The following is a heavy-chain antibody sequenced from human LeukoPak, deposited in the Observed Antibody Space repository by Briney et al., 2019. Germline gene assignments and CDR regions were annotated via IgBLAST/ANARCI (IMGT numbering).Heavy chain of an antibody. CDR1: GDPMNTYH. J-gene: IGHJ4*02. CDR3: ARDPFKSSFES. D-gene: IGHD6-13*01. V-gene: IGHV4-4*07. CDR2: LHSSGTT. Sequence: SETLSLTCTVSGDPMNTYHWAWIRQPAGKGREWIGRLHSSGTTNFNPSLRSRVSISVDRSKKQFSLKMTSATAADTALYFCARDPFKSSFESWGQGILVTVSS.